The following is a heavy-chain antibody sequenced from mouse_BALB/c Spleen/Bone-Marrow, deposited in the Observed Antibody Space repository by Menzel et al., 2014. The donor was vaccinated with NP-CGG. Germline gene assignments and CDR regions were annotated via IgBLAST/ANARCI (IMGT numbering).Heavy chain of an antibody. V-gene: IGHV1-4*02. Sequence: VQLVEPAAELARPGASVKMSCKASGYTFSNYTMHWVKQRPGQDLEWIGFINPSSEYSEYNQKFKDKTTLTADKSSSTAYMQLSSLTSEDSAVYYCAKPTVVADFDYWGQGTTLTVSS. D-gene: IGHD1-1*01. CDR2: INPSSEYS. CDR3: AKPTVVADFDY. CDR1: GYTFSNYT. J-gene: IGHJ2*01.